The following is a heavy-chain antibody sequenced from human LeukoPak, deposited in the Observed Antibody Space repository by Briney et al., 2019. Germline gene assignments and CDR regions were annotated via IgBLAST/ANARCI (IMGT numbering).Heavy chain of an antibody. V-gene: IGHV3-66*01. CDR2: IYMDGKT. D-gene: IGHD7-27*01. CDR3: ARGGPWHWGSLYFQQ. J-gene: IGHJ1*01. CDR1: GFTVSSNY. Sequence: TGGSLRLSCAASGFTVSSNYMSWVRQAPGKGLEWVSVIYMDGKTFYADSVRGRFTIFRDNSENTIPLQMNSLRVEDTAVYYCARGGPWHWGSLYFQQWCQGTRVTVSS.